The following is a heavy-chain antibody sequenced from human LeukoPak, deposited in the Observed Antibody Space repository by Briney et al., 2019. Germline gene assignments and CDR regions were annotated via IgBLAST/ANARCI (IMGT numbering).Heavy chain of an antibody. CDR3: ARGPMRSWFDP. Sequence: SETLSLTCSVSGDSISSYYWSWIRQPPGKGLEWIGYFYYSGSTNYNSSLKSRVTISLDTPKNQFSLKLTSITAADTAVYYCARGPMRSWFDPWGQGTLVTVSS. CDR2: FYYSGST. J-gene: IGHJ5*02. CDR1: GDSISSYY. V-gene: IGHV4-59*12.